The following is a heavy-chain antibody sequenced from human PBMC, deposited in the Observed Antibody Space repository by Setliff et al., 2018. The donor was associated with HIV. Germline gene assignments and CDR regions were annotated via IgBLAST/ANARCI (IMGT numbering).Heavy chain of an antibody. CDR2: INPKSGAT. V-gene: IGHV1-2*02. Sequence: ASVKVSCKASGYPFIDHYVHWVRQAPRQEFEWMGWINPKSGATNYREKFQGRVSMTRDTSVRTVYMELNSLRSDDTAIYYCARIPKVVSRYQYFFDFWGQGTLVTVSS. CDR1: GYPFIDHY. J-gene: IGHJ4*02. D-gene: IGHD5-12*01. CDR3: ARIPKVVSRYQYFFDF.